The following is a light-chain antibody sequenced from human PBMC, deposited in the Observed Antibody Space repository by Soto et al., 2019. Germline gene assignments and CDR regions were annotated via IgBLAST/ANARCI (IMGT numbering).Light chain of an antibody. CDR3: QQTYATPFT. J-gene: IGKJ3*01. CDR1: HNIATY. CDR2: TAT. Sequence: DIQVTQSPSSLSASVGDRVTITCRTSHNIATYLYWYQHRPGKAPNLLIYTATSLQSGVPSWFSGSGTGTDFTLTISALQPADFTSYFCQQTYATPFTFGRGTTV. V-gene: IGKV1-39*01.